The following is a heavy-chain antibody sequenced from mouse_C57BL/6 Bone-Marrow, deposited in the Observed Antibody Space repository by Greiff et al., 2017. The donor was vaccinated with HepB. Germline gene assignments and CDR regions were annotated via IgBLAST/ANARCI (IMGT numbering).Heavy chain of an antibody. D-gene: IGHD1-1*01. Sequence: EESGPGLVKPSQSLFLTCSITGFPITSGYYWIWIRQSPGKPLEWMGYITHSGETFYNPSLQSPISSTRETSKNQFFLQLNSVTTEDTAMYDCAGDRITTVSYWYFDVWGTGTTVTVSS. J-gene: IGHJ1*03. V-gene: IGHV12-3*01. CDR3: AGDRITTVSYWYFDV. CDR1: GFPITSGYY. CDR2: ITHSGET.